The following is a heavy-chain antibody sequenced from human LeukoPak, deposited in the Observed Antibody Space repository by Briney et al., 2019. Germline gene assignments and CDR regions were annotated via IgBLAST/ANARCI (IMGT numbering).Heavy chain of an antibody. V-gene: IGHV3-13*01. CDR3: ARGRAQYYYGSGNPKDGMDV. D-gene: IGHD3-10*01. CDR2: IGTAGDT. CDR1: GFTFSSYD. Sequence: GGSLTLSCAASGFTFSSYDVHWVRHATGKGLEWVSAIGTAGDTYYPGSVKGRFTISRENAKTSLYLQMNSLTAGDTAVYYCARGRAQYYYGSGNPKDGMDVWGKGTTVTISS. J-gene: IGHJ6*01.